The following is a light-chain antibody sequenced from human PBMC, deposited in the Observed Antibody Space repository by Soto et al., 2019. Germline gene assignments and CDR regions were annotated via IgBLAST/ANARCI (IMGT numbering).Light chain of an antibody. J-gene: IGKJ1*01. CDR1: QSVSIN. CDR3: QQYNKWPT. Sequence: EIVMTQSPVTLSVSPGERATLSCRASQSVSINLAWYQQKPGQAPRLLIYGASTRATGIPARFSGSGSGTEFTLTISSLQSEDFEVYYCQQYNKWPTFGQGTKVDIK. CDR2: GAS. V-gene: IGKV3-15*01.